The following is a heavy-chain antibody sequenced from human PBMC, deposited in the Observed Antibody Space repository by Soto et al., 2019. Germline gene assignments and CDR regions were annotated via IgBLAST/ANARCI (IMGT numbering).Heavy chain of an antibody. Sequence: PSETLSLTCSASGGSISSYCWNWVRQPPGKGLEWIGCIYYSGSTNYNPSLKSRVTILVDTSKNQVSLKLNSVTTADTAVYYCARDWGSVAGSFDYWGQGTLVTVSS. J-gene: IGHJ4*02. CDR3: ARDWGSVAGSFDY. CDR2: IYYSGST. CDR1: GGSISSYC. D-gene: IGHD6-19*01. V-gene: IGHV4-59*01.